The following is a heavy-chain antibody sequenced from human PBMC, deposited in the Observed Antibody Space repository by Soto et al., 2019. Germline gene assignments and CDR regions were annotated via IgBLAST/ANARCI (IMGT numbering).Heavy chain of an antibody. J-gene: IGHJ3*02. CDR2: FDPEDGET. Sequence: QVQLVQSGAEVKKPGASVKVSCKVSGYTLTELSMHWERQAPGKGLEWMGGFDPEDGETIYAQKFQGRVTMTEDTSTDTAYMELSSLRFEDTAVYYCATRSGWKRQWAFDIWGQGTMVTVSS. CDR1: GYTLTELS. V-gene: IGHV1-24*01. D-gene: IGHD6-19*01. CDR3: ATRSGWKRQWAFDI.